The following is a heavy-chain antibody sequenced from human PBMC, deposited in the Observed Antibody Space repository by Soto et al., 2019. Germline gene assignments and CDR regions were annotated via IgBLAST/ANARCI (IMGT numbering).Heavy chain of an antibody. V-gene: IGHV3-23*01. Sequence: GGSLRLSCAASGVTFSNYARSWVRQAPGKGPEWVSAISGGGGQTYYLESVKGRFTISRDNSKNPVSLLLNSLRADDTAVYYCAKEGSPPFFQHWGQGTLVTVSS. CDR2: ISGGGGQT. CDR1: GVTFSNYA. J-gene: IGHJ4*02. CDR3: AKEGSPPFFQH. D-gene: IGHD3-10*01.